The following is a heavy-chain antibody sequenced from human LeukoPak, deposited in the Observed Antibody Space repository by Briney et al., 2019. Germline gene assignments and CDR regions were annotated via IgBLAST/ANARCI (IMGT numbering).Heavy chain of an antibody. CDR2: INPSGGST. J-gene: IGHJ4*02. CDR1: GYTFTSYY. CDR3: ARDMNSGLDFDY. Sequence: GASVKVSCKASGYTFTSYYMHWVRQAPGQGLEWMGIINPSGGSTSYAQKFQGRVTMTRDMSTSTVYMELSSLRSEDTAVYYCARDMNSGLDFDYWGQGTLVTVSS. V-gene: IGHV1-46*01. D-gene: IGHD3-22*01.